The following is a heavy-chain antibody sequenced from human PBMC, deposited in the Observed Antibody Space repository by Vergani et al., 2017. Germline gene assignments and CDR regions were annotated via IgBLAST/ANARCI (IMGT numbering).Heavy chain of an antibody. CDR2: ISYDGSNK. CDR3: ARVLSDGYSYGMDV. V-gene: IGHV3-30*01. J-gene: IGHJ6*02. D-gene: IGHD2-15*01. Sequence: QVQLVESGGGVVQPGRSLRLSCAASGFTFSSYAMHWVRQAPGKGLEWVAVISYDGSNKYYADSVKGRFTISRDNSKNTLYLQMNSLRAEDTAVYYCARVLSDGYSYGMDVWGQGTTVTVSS. CDR1: GFTFSSYA.